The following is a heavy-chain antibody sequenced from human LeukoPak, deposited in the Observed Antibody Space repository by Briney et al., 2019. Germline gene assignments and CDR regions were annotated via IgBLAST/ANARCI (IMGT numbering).Heavy chain of an antibody. CDR2: IYYSGST. J-gene: IGHJ5*02. V-gene: IGHV4-39*01. CDR3: ARQEKRWLQSNGWFDP. CDR1: GGSISSSSYY. Sequence: PSETLSLTCTVSGGSISSSSYYWGWIRQPPGKGLEWIGSIYYSGSTYYNPSLKSRVTISVDTSKNQFSLKLSSVTAADTAVYYCARQEKRWLQSNGWFDPWGQGTLVTVSS. D-gene: IGHD5-24*01.